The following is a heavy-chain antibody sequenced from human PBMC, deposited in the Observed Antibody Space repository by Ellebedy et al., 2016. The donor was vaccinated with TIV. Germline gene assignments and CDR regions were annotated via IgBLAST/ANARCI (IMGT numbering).Heavy chain of an antibody. CDR3: ARGQGYWSGYGMDV. J-gene: IGHJ6*02. V-gene: IGHV4-34*01. D-gene: IGHD3-3*01. CDR2: INHSTT. CDR1: GGSFSPYF. Sequence: SQTLSLTCAVSGGSFSPYFWTWIRQTPGKGLEWIGEINHSTTNYNPSLKSRVTISIDASKNQFSLNLISVTAADTGVYYCARGQGYWSGYGMDVWGQGTTVTVSS.